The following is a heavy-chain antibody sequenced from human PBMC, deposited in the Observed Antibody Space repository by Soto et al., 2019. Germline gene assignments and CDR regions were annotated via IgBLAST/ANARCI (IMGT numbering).Heavy chain of an antibody. V-gene: IGHV3-23*01. Sequence: GGSLRLSCAASGFTFSSYAVSWVRQAPGKGLEWVSAISGSGGSTYYADSVKGRFTISRDNSKNTLYLQMNSLRAEDTAVYYWAKDAGSGSYYRACPGVGKDVWGQGTTGTVAS. CDR1: GFTFSSYA. CDR3: AKDAGSGSYYRACPGVGKDV. J-gene: IGHJ6*02. CDR2: ISGSGGST. D-gene: IGHD3-10*01.